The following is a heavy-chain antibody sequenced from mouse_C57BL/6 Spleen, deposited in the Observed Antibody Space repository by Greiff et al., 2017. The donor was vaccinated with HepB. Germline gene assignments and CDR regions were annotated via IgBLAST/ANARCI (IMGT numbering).Heavy chain of an antibody. Sequence: EVKLMESGGGLVKPGGSLKLSCAASGFTFSSYAMSWVRQTPEKRLEWVAAISDGGSYTYYTDNVKGRVTISRDNAKNNLYLQMSHLKSEDTAMYYCARGIYDYDEGYAMDYWGQGTSVTVSS. CDR2: ISDGGSYT. J-gene: IGHJ4*01. CDR1: GFTFSSYA. V-gene: IGHV5-4*03. CDR3: ARGIYDYDEGYAMDY. D-gene: IGHD2-4*01.